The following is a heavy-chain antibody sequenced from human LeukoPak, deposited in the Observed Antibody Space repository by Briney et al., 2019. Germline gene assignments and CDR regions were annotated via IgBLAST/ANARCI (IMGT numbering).Heavy chain of an antibody. Sequence: SVKGRFTISRDNAKNSLYLQMNSLRAEDTAVYYCARDIGDIVVVVAATYYYYYMDVWGKGTTVTVSS. D-gene: IGHD2-15*01. J-gene: IGHJ6*03. V-gene: IGHV3-21*01. CDR3: ARDIGDIVVVVAATYYYYYMDV.